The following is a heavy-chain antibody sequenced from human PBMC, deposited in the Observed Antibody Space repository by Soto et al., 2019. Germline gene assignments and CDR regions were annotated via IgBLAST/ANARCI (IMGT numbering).Heavy chain of an antibody. Sequence: ASVKVSCKASGYTFTSYDINWVRQATGQGIEWMGIINPSGGSTSYAQKFQGRVTMTRDTSTSTVYMELSSLRSEDTAVYSCARDSSSSSVTPYYYYYYMDVWGKGTTVTVSS. J-gene: IGHJ6*03. CDR2: INPSGGST. V-gene: IGHV1-46*03. CDR1: GYTFTSYD. CDR3: ARDSSSSSVTPYYYYYYMDV. D-gene: IGHD6-6*01.